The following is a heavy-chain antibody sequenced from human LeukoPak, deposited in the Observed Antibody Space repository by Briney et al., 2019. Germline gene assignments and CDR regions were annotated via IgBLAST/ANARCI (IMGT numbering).Heavy chain of an antibody. D-gene: IGHD1-26*01. CDR2: ISYDGSNK. CDR1: GFTFSSYA. CDR3: ARDEWELPFDY. Sequence: GRSLRLSCAASGFTFSSYAMHWVRQAPGKGLEWVAVISYDGSNKYYADSVKGRFTISRDNSKNTLYLQMNSLRAEDTAVYYCARDEWELPFDYWGQGTLVTVSA. J-gene: IGHJ4*02. V-gene: IGHV3-30*04.